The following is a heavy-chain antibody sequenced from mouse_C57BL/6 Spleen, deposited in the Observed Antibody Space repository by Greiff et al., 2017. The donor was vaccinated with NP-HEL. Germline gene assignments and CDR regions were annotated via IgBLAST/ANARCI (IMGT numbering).Heavy chain of an antibody. CDR3: ARACYGSSYWYFDV. Sequence: QVQLQQPGAELVRPGSSVKLSCKASGYTFTSYWMHWVKQRPIQGLEWIGNIDPSDSETHYNQKFKDKATLTVDKSSSTAYMQLSSLTSEDSAVYYCARACYGSSYWYFDVWGTGTTVTVAS. V-gene: IGHV1-52*01. D-gene: IGHD1-1*01. J-gene: IGHJ1*03. CDR2: IDPSDSET. CDR1: GYTFTSYW.